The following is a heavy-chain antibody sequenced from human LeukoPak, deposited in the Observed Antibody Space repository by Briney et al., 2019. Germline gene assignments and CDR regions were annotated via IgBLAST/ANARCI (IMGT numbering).Heavy chain of an antibody. CDR3: ARLFYYDSSGVYGMDV. CDR1: GFTFSSYE. V-gene: IGHV3-48*03. J-gene: IGHJ6*02. D-gene: IGHD3-22*01. CDR2: ISSSGSTI. Sequence: GGSLRLSCGASGFTFSSYEMNWVRQATGKGLGWVSYISSSGSTIYYADSVKGRFTISRDNAKNSLYLQMNSLRVEDTAVYYCARLFYYDSSGVYGMDVWGQGTTVTVSS.